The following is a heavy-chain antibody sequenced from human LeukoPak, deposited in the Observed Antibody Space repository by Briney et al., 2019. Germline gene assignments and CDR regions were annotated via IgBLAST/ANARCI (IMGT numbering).Heavy chain of an antibody. J-gene: IGHJ4*02. CDR1: GFTFSSYG. D-gene: IGHD3-22*01. CDR2: ISGSGGST. CDR3: ARGFPTYYYDSSGYPIFDY. Sequence: GGSLRLSCAASGFTFSSYGMNWVRQAPGKGLEWVSAISGSGGSTYYADSVKGRFTISRDDSKNTLFLQMISLRAVDTAVYYCARGFPTYYYDSSGYPIFDYWGQGTLVTVSS. V-gene: IGHV3-23*01.